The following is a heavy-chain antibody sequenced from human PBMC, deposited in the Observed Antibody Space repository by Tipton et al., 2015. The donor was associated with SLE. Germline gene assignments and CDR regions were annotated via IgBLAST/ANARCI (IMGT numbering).Heavy chain of an antibody. CDR3: ARERCGFFDY. CDR2: ISYTGNT. V-gene: IGHV4-59*01. Sequence: TLSLTCTVSGGSISPNYWSWIRQPPGKGLEWIGYISYTGNTNYDPSLKSRVTISVDTSKNQFSLKLSSVTAADTAVYYCARERCGFFDYWGQGTLVTVSS. J-gene: IGHJ4*02. CDR1: GGSISPNY. D-gene: IGHD2-21*01.